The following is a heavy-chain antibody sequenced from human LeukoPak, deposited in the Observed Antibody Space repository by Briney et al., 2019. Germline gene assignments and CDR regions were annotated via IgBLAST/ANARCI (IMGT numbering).Heavy chain of an antibody. CDR1: GFTFSRNG. CDR2: ISGSGGST. V-gene: IGHV3-23*01. CDR3: ARDRTIDY. Sequence: GGSLRLSCAASGFTFSRNGMSWVRQAPGKGLEWVSAISGSGGSTYYADSVKGRFIISRDNSKNTLYLQMNSLRAEDTAVYYCARDRTIDYWGQGTLVTVSS. J-gene: IGHJ4*02. D-gene: IGHD3/OR15-3a*01.